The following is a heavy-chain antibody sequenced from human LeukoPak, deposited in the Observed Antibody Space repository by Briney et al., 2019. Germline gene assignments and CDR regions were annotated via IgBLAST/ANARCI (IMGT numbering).Heavy chain of an antibody. V-gene: IGHV3-23*01. D-gene: IGHD1-26*01. CDR1: GFTFSSYA. CDR2: INGSGGST. CDR3: AKKYSTGLDP. J-gene: IGHJ5*02. Sequence: GGSLRLSCAASGFTFSSYAMSWVRQAPGKGLEWVSDINGSGGSTYYTDSVKGRFTISRDNSKNTLYLQMNSLRAEDTAIYYCAKKYSTGLDPWGQGTLVTVSS.